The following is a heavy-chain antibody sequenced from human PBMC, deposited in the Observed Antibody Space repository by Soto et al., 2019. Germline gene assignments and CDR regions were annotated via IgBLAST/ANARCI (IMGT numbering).Heavy chain of an antibody. D-gene: IGHD2-2*01. J-gene: IGHJ5*02. CDR2: IYYSGST. V-gene: IGHV4-31*03. CDR1: GGSISSGGYY. CDR3: ARSGQGYCISTSCHPRFDP. Sequence: QVQLQESGPGLVKPSQTLSLTCTVSGGSISSGGYYWSWIRQHPGKGLEWIGYIYYSGSTYYNPSSKIRVTISVDTSKNQFSLQLSSVTAADTAVYYCARSGQGYCISTSCHPRFDPWGQGTLVTVSS.